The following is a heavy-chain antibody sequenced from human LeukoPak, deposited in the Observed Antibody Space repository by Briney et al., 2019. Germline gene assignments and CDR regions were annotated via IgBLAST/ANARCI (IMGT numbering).Heavy chain of an antibody. Sequence: PGGSLRLSCAASGFTFDDYAMHWVRQAPGKGLEWVSLISGDGSSTYYADSVRGRFTISRDNSKTSLYLQMNSLRVEDTAVYYCAGGFGSYSPDYWGQGTLVTVSS. CDR1: GFTFDDYA. CDR2: ISGDGSST. D-gene: IGHD3-10*01. CDR3: AGGFGSYSPDY. J-gene: IGHJ4*02. V-gene: IGHV3-43*02.